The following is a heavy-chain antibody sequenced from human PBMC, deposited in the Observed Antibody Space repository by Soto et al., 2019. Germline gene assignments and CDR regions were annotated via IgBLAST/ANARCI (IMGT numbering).Heavy chain of an antibody. CDR2: IYYSGST. CDR1: GGSISSGGYY. V-gene: IGHV4-31*03. J-gene: IGHJ3*02. CDR3: AGDGVWGSGGSCYGNNAFDS. D-gene: IGHD2-15*01. Sequence: PSETLSLTCTVSGGSISSGGYYWSWIRQHPGKGLEWIGYIYYSGSTYYNPSLKSRVTISVDTSKNQFSLKLSSVTAADTAVYYCAGDGVWGSGGSCYGNNAFDSLGQGTRVNVSS.